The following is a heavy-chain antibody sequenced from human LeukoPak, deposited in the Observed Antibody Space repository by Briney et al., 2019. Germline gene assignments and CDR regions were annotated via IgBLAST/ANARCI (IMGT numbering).Heavy chain of an antibody. CDR3: ARDSDFWSGYYYFDY. CDR2: IYYSGST. D-gene: IGHD3-3*01. J-gene: IGHJ4*02. V-gene: IGHV4-30-4*08. Sequence: PSETLSLTCTVSGGSISRADHYWSWIRQPPGKGLEWIGYIYYSGSTYYNPSLKSRATISVDTSKNQFSLKLSSVTAADTAVYYCARDSDFWSGYYYFDYWGQGTLVTVSS. CDR1: GGSISRADHY.